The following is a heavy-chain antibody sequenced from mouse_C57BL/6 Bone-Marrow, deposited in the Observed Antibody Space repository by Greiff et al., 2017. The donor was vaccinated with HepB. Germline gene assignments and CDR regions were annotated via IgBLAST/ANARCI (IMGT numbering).Heavy chain of an antibody. CDR2: IDPSDSYT. J-gene: IGHJ3*01. V-gene: IGHV1-59*01. CDR1: GYTFTSYW. Sequence: QVQLKQPGAELVRPGTSVKLSCKASGYTFTSYWMHWVKQRPGQGLEWIGVIDPSDSYTNYNQKFKGKATLTVDTSSSTAYMQLSSLTSEDSAVYYCARFLAAWFAYWGQGTLVTVSA. CDR3: ARFLAAWFAY.